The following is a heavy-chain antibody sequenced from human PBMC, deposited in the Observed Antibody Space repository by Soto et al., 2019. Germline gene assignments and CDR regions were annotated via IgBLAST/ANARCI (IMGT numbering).Heavy chain of an antibody. Sequence: GGSLRLSCAASGFTFSSYWMSWVRQAPGKGLEWVANIKQDGSEKYYVDSVKGRFTISRDNAKNSLHLQMNSLRAEDTAVYYCARDPKRLKYYYYYYMDVWGKGTTVTVSS. CDR1: GFTFSSYW. J-gene: IGHJ6*03. CDR2: IKQDGSEK. CDR3: ARDPKRLKYYYYYYMDV. V-gene: IGHV3-7*01. D-gene: IGHD1-1*01.